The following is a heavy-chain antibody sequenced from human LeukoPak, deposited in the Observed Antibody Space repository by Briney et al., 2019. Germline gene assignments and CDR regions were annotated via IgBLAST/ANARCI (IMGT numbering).Heavy chain of an antibody. CDR3: ARAEYSGSLYFDY. Sequence: SQTLSLTCAISGDSVSSNSAAWTWIRQSPSRGLEWLGRTYYRSKWYNDYAVFVKSRITINADTSKNQFSLQLNSVTPEDTAVYYCARAEYSGSLYFDYWGQGTLVTVSS. D-gene: IGHD1-26*01. CDR2: TYYRSKWYN. V-gene: IGHV6-1*01. CDR1: GDSVSSNSAA. J-gene: IGHJ4*02.